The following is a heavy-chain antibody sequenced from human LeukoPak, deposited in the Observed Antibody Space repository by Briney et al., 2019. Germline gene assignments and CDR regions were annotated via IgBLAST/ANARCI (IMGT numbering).Heavy chain of an antibody. Sequence: GRIYSNENTSYNPSLKSRVTMSMDTSKNQFSLHLSSLTAADTAVYFCARDNQIQRTLYFDLWGRGTLVTVSS. V-gene: IGHV4-4*07. J-gene: IGHJ2*01. CDR3: ARDNQIQRTLYFDL. D-gene: IGHD3/OR15-3a*01. CDR2: IYSNENT.